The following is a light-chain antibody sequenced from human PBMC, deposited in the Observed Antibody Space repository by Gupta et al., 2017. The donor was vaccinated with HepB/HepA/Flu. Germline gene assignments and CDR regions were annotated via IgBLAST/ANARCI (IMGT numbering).Light chain of an antibody. CDR2: LGS. Sequence: DIVMTQSPLSLPVTPGEPASISCRSSQSLLHSNGYNYLDWYLQKPGQSPQLLIYLGSNRASGVPDRFSGSGSGTDFTLKISRVEAEDVGVYYCMQARQTLTFGGGTKMEIK. CDR1: QSLLHSNGYNY. V-gene: IGKV2-28*01. J-gene: IGKJ4*01. CDR3: MQARQTLT.